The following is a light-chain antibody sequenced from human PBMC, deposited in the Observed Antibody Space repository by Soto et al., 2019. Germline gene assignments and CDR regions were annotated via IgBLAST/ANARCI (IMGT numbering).Light chain of an antibody. CDR1: SSDVGGYNY. CDR3: SSYAGGNSYV. CDR2: EVT. J-gene: IGLJ1*01. Sequence: QSVLTQPPSASGSPGQSVTISCTGTSSDVGGYNYVSWYQQHPSKAPKLMIYEVTKRPSGVPDRFSGSKSGNTASLTVSGLQAEDEADYYCSSYAGGNSYVFGTGTKVTVL. V-gene: IGLV2-8*01.